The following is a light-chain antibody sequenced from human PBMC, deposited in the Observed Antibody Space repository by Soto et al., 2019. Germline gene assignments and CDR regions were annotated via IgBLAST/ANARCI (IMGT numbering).Light chain of an antibody. J-gene: IGKJ5*01. CDR2: AAS. CDR3: QQSYSIPIT. Sequence: MHRTQAQYCMSPCVRERVIITCVASQDIGTYLNWYQHKPGKAPKHLIYAASSLQTGVPSRFTGSGSGTESTLTIDSLQPEDFATYYCQQSYSIPITFGQGTRLEIK. CDR1: QDIGTY. V-gene: IGKV1-39*01.